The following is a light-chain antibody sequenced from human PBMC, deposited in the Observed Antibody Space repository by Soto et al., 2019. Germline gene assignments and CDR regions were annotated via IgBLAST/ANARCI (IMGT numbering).Light chain of an antibody. Sequence: DIQMTQSPSSLSASVGDRATITCQASQDIINYVNWYQQKPGKAPKLLIYTASNLESGVPSRFSGRGSGTDFTRAIDGLQPEDFATYYCQQYHALPRTFCQGTRVEI. V-gene: IGKV1-33*01. CDR1: QDIINY. J-gene: IGKJ1*01. CDR2: TAS. CDR3: QQYHALPRT.